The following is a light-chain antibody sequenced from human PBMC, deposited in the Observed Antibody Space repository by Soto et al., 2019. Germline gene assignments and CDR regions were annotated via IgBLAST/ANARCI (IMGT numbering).Light chain of an antibody. CDR1: QSVSSNF. Sequence: EIVLTQSPGTLSLSPGERATLSCRASQSVSSNFLAWYQQKPGQPPKLLISAASSRATGIPDRFSGSGSGTAFTLTISRLEPEDFALYSCQQYGSSPGTFGQGTKLEIK. CDR3: QQYGSSPGT. V-gene: IGKV3-20*01. CDR2: AAS. J-gene: IGKJ2*02.